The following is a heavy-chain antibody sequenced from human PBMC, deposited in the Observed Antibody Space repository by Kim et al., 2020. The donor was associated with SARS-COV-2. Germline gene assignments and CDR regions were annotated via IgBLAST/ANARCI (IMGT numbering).Heavy chain of an antibody. V-gene: IGHV3-43*02. CDR2: ISGDGGVT. J-gene: IGHJ4*02. D-gene: IGHD2-15*01. CDR3: AKDHDCSGGSCSLYFDY. Sequence: GGSLRLSCAASGFTFDDYAMHWVRQAPGKGLEWVSLISGDGGVTYYADSVKGRFTISRDNSKSSLYLQMNSLRTEDTALYYCAKDHDCSGGSCSLYFDYWDTGTLDAVPS. CDR1: GFTFDDYA.